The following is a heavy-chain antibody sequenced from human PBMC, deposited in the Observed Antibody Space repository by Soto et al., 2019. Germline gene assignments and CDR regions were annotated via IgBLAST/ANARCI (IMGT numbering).Heavy chain of an antibody. D-gene: IGHD3-22*01. CDR3: ARDGTLYDSSGYYYLY. Sequence: SVKVSCKASGGTFSRYSINWVRRAPGQGLEWMGGIIPMFGTANYAQKFQGRVTITADESTNTGYMELRSLISEDTAVYYCARDGTLYDSSGYYYLYWGQGTLVTVSS. J-gene: IGHJ4*02. CDR1: GGTFSRYS. V-gene: IGHV1-69*13. CDR2: IIPMFGTA.